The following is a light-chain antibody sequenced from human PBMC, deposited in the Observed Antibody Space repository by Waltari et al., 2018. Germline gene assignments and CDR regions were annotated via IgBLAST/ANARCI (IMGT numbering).Light chain of an antibody. CDR3: QSADSSDTYVV. Sequence: SYELTHPPSVSASPGPTARNTCPGDALPTQNAYGYQKKPGKAPVLVVYKDTGRPSGIPERFSGSSSGTTVTLTISGVQAEDEADYYCQSADSSDTYVVFGGGTKLTVL. CDR1: ALPTQN. J-gene: IGLJ2*01. CDR2: KDT. V-gene: IGLV3-25*03.